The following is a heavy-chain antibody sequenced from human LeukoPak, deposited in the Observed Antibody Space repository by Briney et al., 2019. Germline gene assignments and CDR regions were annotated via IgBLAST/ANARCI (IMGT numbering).Heavy chain of an antibody. CDR1: GYTFTIYG. D-gene: IGHD5-12*01. CDR3: ARSGRGTYYYFDL. J-gene: IGHJ4*02. Sequence: ASVKVSCKASGYTFTIYGLSWVRQAPGQGLEWMGWISGYNGNTNYAQKFQGRVTMTTDTATSTAYMELRSLTSDDTAMYYCARSGRGTYYYFDLWGQGTLVTVSS. V-gene: IGHV1-18*01. CDR2: ISGYNGNT.